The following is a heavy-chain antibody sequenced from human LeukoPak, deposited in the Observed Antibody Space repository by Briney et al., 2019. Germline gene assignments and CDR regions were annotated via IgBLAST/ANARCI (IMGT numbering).Heavy chain of an antibody. J-gene: IGHJ5*02. CDR1: GYTFTAYY. CDR2: INPKNGDT. Sequence: ASVKVSCKASGYTFTAYYINWVRQAPGHGLEWLGRINPKNGDTNYAQKFQDRVAMTRDTSMSAAYMEISRPTYDDAAVYYCERGTQAVDPWGQGKLVTVSS. V-gene: IGHV1-2*06. CDR3: ERGTQAVDP.